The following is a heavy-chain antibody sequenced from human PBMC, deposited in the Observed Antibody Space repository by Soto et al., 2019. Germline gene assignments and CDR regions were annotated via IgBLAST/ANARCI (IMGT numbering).Heavy chain of an antibody. Sequence: EVQLLESGGGLVQPGGSLRLSCAASGFTFSSYAMNWVRQAPGKGLEWVSAISGSGGSTYYADSVKGRFTISRDNSKNTLYLQTHSLRAEDTAVYYCAKDSASEAASDYWGQGTLVTVSS. CDR2: ISGSGGST. J-gene: IGHJ4*02. V-gene: IGHV3-23*01. CDR1: GFTFSSYA. CDR3: AKDSASEAASDY. D-gene: IGHD6-25*01.